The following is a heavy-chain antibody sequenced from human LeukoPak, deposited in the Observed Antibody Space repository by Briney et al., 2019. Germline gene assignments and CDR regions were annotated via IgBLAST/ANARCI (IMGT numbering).Heavy chain of an antibody. Sequence: SETLSLTCTVSGGSISSYYWSWIRQPPGKGLEWIGYIYYSGSTDYNPSLKSRVTISVDTSRNQFSLRLSSVTAADTAVYYCARVTGYMTEDFFDYWGQGTLVTVSS. CDR2: IYYSGST. D-gene: IGHD6-13*01. J-gene: IGHJ4*02. CDR3: ARVTGYMTEDFFDY. V-gene: IGHV4-59*01. CDR1: GGSISSYY.